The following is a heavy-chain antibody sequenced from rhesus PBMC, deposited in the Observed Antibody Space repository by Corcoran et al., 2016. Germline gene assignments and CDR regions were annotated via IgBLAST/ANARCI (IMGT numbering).Heavy chain of an antibody. Sequence: QVQLQESGPAVVKPSETLSLTCAVSGGSISRTNWWSWIRQSPGKGLEWIGGIYCRGGSTEYHPSLKSRVTISIDTSKNQFSPKRSSVAAADSAVYYCARLIYCSSTYCSSDGLDSWGQGVVVTVSS. V-gene: IGHV4-93*02. D-gene: IGHD2-15*01. CDR3: ARLIYCSSTYCSSDGLDS. CDR1: GGSISRTNW. J-gene: IGHJ6*01. CDR2: IYCRGGST.